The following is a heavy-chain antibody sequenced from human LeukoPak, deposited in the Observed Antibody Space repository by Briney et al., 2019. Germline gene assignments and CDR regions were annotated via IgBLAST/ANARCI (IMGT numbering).Heavy chain of an antibody. CDR1: GGTFSSYA. CDR2: IIPIFGTA. J-gene: IGHJ5*02. D-gene: IGHD2-2*01. CDR3: ARDACSSTICQAGGNWFDP. Sequence: SVKVSCKASGGTFSSYAISWVRQAPGQGLEWMGGIIPIFGTANYAQKFQGRVTMTRDTSTGTVYMELSSLRSEDTAVYFCARDACSSTICQAGGNWFDPWGQGTLVTVSS. V-gene: IGHV1-69*05.